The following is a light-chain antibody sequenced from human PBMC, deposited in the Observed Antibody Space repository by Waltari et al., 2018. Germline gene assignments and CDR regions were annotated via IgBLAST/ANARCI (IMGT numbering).Light chain of an antibody. CDR1: SSDVGGYNS. CDR2: DVS. CDR3: SSYISSDTLEL. J-gene: IGLJ2*01. Sequence: HSALTQPASVSGSPGQSITISCTGTSSDVGGYNSVSWYQQHPGKAPKLMLFDVSYRPSGISNRFSGSKSGNTASLTISGLQAEDEADYYCSSYISSDTLELFGGGTSLTVL. V-gene: IGLV2-14*03.